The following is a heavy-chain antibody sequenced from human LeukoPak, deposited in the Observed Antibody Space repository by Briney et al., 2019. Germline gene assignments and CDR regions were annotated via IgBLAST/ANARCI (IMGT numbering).Heavy chain of an antibody. CDR2: VYDTGST. Sequence: SETLSLTCTVSGGYITNYYRSWIRQPPGKGLEWIGYVYDTGSTNYNPSLKSRVTISLGTSKNHFSLRLTSVTAADTAVYYCARHRRQDYYDSSGSLDHWGQGTLVTVSS. CDR1: GGYITNYY. J-gene: IGHJ4*02. CDR3: ARHRRQDYYDSSGSLDH. V-gene: IGHV4-59*08. D-gene: IGHD3-22*01.